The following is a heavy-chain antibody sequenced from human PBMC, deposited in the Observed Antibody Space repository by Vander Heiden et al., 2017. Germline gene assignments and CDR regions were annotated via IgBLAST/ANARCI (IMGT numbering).Heavy chain of an antibody. V-gene: IGHV3-74*01. Sequence: EVQLGESGGGLVQPGGSRRLSCAASGFTFSHYFIHWVRQAPGKGLVWVSNINGDGSTTNYADSVKGRFTISRDNAKDTLYLQMNNLRAEDTAVYYCARGNYGMDVWGQGTTVTVS. CDR3: ARGNYGMDV. CDR1: GFTFSHYF. J-gene: IGHJ6*02. CDR2: INGDGSTT.